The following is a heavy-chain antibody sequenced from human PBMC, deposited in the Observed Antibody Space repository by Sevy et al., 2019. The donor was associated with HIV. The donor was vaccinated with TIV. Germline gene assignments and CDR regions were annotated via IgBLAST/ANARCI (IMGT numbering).Heavy chain of an antibody. CDR2: IKSKTEGGTT. Sequence: GGSLRLSCAASGFTFSNAWMSWVRQAPGKGLEWVGRIKSKTEGGTTDYAEPVKGRFTISRDDSKNTLYLQMNSLKTEDTAVYYCTPFNIAYYGMDVWGQGTTVTVSS. J-gene: IGHJ6*02. D-gene: IGHD3-16*02. V-gene: IGHV3-15*01. CDR1: GFTFSNAW. CDR3: TPFNIAYYGMDV.